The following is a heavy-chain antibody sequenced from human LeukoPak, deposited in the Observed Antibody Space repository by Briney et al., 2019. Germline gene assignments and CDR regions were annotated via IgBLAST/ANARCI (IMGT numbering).Heavy chain of an antibody. J-gene: IGHJ5*02. Sequence: SETLSLTCTVSAGSISSGGYYWSWIRQHPGKGLEWIGYIYYSGSTYYNPSLKSRLTISVDTSKDQFSLKLSSVTAADTAVYYCARGLQAYSSSWYALVNWFDPWGQGTLVTVSS. D-gene: IGHD6-13*01. CDR3: ARGLQAYSSSWYALVNWFDP. CDR2: IYYSGST. CDR1: AGSISSGGYY. V-gene: IGHV4-31*03.